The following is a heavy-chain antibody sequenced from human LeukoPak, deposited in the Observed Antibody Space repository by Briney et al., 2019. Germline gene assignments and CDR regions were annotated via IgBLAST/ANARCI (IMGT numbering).Heavy chain of an antibody. D-gene: IGHD1-26*01. CDR3: ARRWAYGMDV. CDR2: IFYTGST. CDR1: GGSISGSY. J-gene: IGHJ6*02. V-gene: IGHV4-59*08. Sequence: PSETLSLTCTVSGGSISGSYWSWIRQPPGKGLEWLGYIFYTGSTNYNPSLKSRVTISVDTSKNQFSLKLSSVTAADTAVYFCARRWAYGMDVWSQGTTVTVSS.